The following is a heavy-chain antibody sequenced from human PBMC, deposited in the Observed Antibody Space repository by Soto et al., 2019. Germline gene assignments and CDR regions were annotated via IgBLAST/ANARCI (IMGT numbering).Heavy chain of an antibody. Sequence: SETLSLTCAVYGGSFSGYYWSWIRQPPGKGLEWIGEINHSGSTNYNPSLKSRVTISVDTSKNQFSLKLSSVTAADTAVYYCARGMDDYGDYSHYYYYYGMDVWGQGTTVTVSS. CDR3: ARGMDDYGDYSHYYYYYGMDV. V-gene: IGHV4-34*01. CDR1: GGSFSGYY. CDR2: INHSGST. D-gene: IGHD4-17*01. J-gene: IGHJ6*02.